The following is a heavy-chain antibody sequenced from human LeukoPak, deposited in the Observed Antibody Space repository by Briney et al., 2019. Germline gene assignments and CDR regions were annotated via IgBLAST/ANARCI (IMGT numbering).Heavy chain of an antibody. CDR2: ISGDAGST. J-gene: IGHJ4*02. D-gene: IGHD6-19*01. CDR3: AKDRDSSGDY. Sequence: GGSLTLSCAASGFTFDAYAMHWVRKAPGKGLEWVSLISGDAGSTYYADSVKGRFTISRDNSKNFLYLQMNSLRTEDTALYYCAKDRDSSGDYWGQGTLLTVSS. V-gene: IGHV3-43*02. CDR1: GFTFDAYA.